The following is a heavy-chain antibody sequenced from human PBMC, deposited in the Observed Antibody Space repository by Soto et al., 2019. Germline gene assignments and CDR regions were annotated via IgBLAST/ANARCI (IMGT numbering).Heavy chain of an antibody. D-gene: IGHD3-3*01. CDR2: VDPTDSYS. CDR1: GYSFTNYW. V-gene: IGHV5-10-1*01. J-gene: IGHJ6*02. Sequence: GESLKISCKGSGYSFTNYWITWVRQMPGKGLEWLGRVDPTDSYSNYSPSFQGHVTISADKSLSTAYLQWSSLKASDTAMYYCARDSYYTSRNYFTYDTVAIDVWVQGTTVTVSS. CDR3: ARDSYYTSRNYFTYDTVAIDV.